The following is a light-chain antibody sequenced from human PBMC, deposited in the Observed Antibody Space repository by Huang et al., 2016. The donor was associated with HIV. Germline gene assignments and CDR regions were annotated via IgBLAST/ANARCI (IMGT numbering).Light chain of an antibody. V-gene: IGKV4-1*01. J-gene: IGKJ1*01. Sequence: DIVMTQSPDSLAVSPGERATINCKSSQRLLYSLSKKNYLAWFKQKPGRPPKLLIYGATTRECGVPDLFGGSGSGQDFTLTINSLQAEDVAVYFCLQYYSVPQTFGHGTKVEIK. CDR2: GAT. CDR1: QRLLYSLSKKNY. CDR3: LQYYSVPQT.